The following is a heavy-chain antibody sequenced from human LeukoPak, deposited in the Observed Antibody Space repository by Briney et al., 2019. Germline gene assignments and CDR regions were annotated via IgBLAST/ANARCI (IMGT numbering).Heavy chain of an antibody. CDR1: GFTVSSNY. CDR2: IYSGGST. CDR3: AREDYYGSGSPDY. D-gene: IGHD3-10*01. J-gene: IGHJ4*02. V-gene: IGHV3-53*01. Sequence: GGSLRLSCAASGFTVSSNYMSWVRQAPGKGLEWVSVIYSGGSTYYADSVKGRFTISRDNSKNTPYLQMNSLRAEDTAVYYCAREDYYGSGSPDYWGQGTLVTVSS.